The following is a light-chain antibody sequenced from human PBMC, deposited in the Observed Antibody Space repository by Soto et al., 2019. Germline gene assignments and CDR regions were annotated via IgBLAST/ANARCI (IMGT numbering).Light chain of an antibody. CDR1: QSVSSN. J-gene: IGKJ2*01. CDR2: GAS. Sequence: EIVMTQSPATLSVSPGERATLSCRASQSVSSNLAWYQQKPGQAPRLLIYGASTRYTGIPARFSGSGSGTALTLIISSLLSADFSVYYCQQYNNWPPYTFGQGTKLEIK. V-gene: IGKV3-15*01. CDR3: QQYNNWPPYT.